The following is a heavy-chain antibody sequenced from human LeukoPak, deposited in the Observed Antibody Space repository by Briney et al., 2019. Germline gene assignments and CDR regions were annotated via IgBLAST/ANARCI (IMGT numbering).Heavy chain of an antibody. V-gene: IGHV3-23*01. CDR3: ARDGIAAAGQYYCYGMDV. J-gene: IGHJ6*02. D-gene: IGHD6-13*01. Sequence: GGSLRLSCAASGFTFSSYAMSWVRQAPGKGLEWVSAISGSGGSTYYADSVKGRFTISRDNSKNTLYLQMNSLRAEDTAVYYCARDGIAAAGQYYCYGMDVWGQGTTVTVSS. CDR2: ISGSGGST. CDR1: GFTFSSYA.